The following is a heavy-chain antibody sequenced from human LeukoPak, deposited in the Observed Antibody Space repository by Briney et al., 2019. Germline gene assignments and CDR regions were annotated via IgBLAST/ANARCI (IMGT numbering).Heavy chain of an antibody. Sequence: PSETLSLTCAVSGGSIINSNWWSWVRQPPGKGLEWIGEIDHSGSTSYNPSLKSRVTMSVDRSQNQFSLRLSTVTAADTAVYYCARGYCSSTSCYQKNWGQGTLVTVSS. CDR1: GGSIINSNW. CDR3: ARGYCSSTSCYQKN. J-gene: IGHJ4*02. CDR2: IDHSGST. D-gene: IGHD2-2*01. V-gene: IGHV4-4*02.